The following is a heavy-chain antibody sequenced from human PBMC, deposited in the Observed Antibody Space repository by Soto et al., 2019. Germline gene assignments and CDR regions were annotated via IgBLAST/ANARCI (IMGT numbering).Heavy chain of an antibody. CDR2: INHSGNT. V-gene: IGHV4-34*01. J-gene: IGHJ3*01. CDR1: GGSFSGYY. CDR3: ASATYYYDSSGYSRAFDV. Sequence: SETLSLTCAVYGGSFSGYYWSWIRQPPGKGLEWIGEINHSGNTNYNPSLKSRVTVSVDTSKNQFSLKLSSVTAADTAVYYCASATYYYDSSGYSRAFDVWGQGTMVTVSS. D-gene: IGHD3-22*01.